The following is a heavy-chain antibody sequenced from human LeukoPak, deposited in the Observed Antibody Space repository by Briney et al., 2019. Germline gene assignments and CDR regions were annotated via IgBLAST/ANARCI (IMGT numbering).Heavy chain of an antibody. V-gene: IGHV1-24*01. Sequence: ASVKVSCKVSGYTLTELSMHWVRQAPGKGLEWMGGFDPEDGETIYAQKFQGRVTMTEDTSTDTAYMELSSLRSEDTAVYCCATGAPGIKPYYFDYWGQGTLVTVSS. CDR2: FDPEDGET. CDR3: ATGAPGIKPYYFDY. J-gene: IGHJ4*02. CDR1: GYTLTELS.